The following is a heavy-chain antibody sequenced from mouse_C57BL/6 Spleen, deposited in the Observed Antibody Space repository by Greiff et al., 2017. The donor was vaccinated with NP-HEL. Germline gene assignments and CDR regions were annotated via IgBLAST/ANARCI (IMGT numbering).Heavy chain of an antibody. CDR2: IWSGGST. CDR3: ARTLYYYGVYYYAMDY. Sequence: VQLKESGPGLVQPSQSLSITCTVSGFSLTSYGVHWVRQSPGKGLEWLGVIWSGGSTDYNAAFISRLSISKDNSKSQVFFKMNSLQADDTSIYYCARTLYYYGVYYYAMDYWGQGTSVTVSS. J-gene: IGHJ4*01. D-gene: IGHD1-1*01. CDR1: GFSLTSYG. V-gene: IGHV2-2*01.